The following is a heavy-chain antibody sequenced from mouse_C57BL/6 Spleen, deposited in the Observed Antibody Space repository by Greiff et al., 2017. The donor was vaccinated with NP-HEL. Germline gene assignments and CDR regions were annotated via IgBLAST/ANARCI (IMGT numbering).Heavy chain of an antibody. D-gene: IGHD2-3*01. J-gene: IGHJ3*01. V-gene: IGHV1-76*01. CDR1: GYTFTDYY. CDR2: IYPGSGNT. Sequence: VQLQQSGAELVRPGASVKLSCKASGYTFTDYYINWVKQRPGQGLEWIARIYPGSGNTYYNEKFKGKATLTAEKSSSTAYMQLSSLTSEDSAFYFCARFYDQCPFAYWGQGTLVTVSA. CDR3: ARFYDQCPFAY.